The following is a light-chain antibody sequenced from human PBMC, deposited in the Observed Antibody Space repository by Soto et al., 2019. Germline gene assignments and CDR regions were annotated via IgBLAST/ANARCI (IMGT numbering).Light chain of an antibody. Sequence: EVFLTHSPETLSLSPLERGTLCCRSSQSLSSSYLAWYQHKPGQAPRLLIYGASSRATGIPDRFSGSGSGTDFTLTIRRLEPEDFEVYSCKQYGRYSWKFGKGNXVDIK. CDR1: QSLSSSY. CDR2: GAS. V-gene: IGKV3-20*01. J-gene: IGKJ1*01. CDR3: KQYGRYSWK.